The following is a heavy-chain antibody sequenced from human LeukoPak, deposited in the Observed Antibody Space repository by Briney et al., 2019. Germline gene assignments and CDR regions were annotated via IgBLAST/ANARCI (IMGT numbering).Heavy chain of an antibody. CDR3: ARGSDSSSWPGDY. CDR1: GFTVSSNY. CDR2: IYSGGST. Sequence: GGSLRLSCAASGFTVSSNYMSWVRQAPGEGLEWVSVIYSGGSTYYADSVKGRFTISRDNSKNTLYLQMNSLRAEDTAVYYCARGSDSSSWPGDYWGQGTLVTVSS. J-gene: IGHJ4*02. V-gene: IGHV3-66*01. D-gene: IGHD6-13*01.